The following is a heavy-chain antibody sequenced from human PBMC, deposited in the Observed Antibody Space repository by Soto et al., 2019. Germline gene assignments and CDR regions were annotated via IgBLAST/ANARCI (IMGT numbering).Heavy chain of an antibody. Sequence: QVQLQQWGAGLLKPSETLSLTCAVYGGSFSGYYWTWIRQPPGPGLEWIGEINHSGSTNYNPSLKSRVPISVDTPKTQFPLKLTSVTAADTAVYYCARDKITGLFDYWGQGTLVTVSS. CDR2: INHSGST. CDR1: GGSFSGYY. CDR3: ARDKITGLFDY. D-gene: IGHD2-8*02. V-gene: IGHV4-34*01. J-gene: IGHJ4*02.